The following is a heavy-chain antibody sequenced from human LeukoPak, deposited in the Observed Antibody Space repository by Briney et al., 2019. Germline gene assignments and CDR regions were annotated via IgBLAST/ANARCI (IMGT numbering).Heavy chain of an antibody. D-gene: IGHD2-15*01. CDR1: GYTFSSYW. CDR2: INSDETST. J-gene: IGHJ4*02. V-gene: IGHV3-74*01. Sequence: GGSLRLSCAASGYTFSSYWMHWVRHAPGKGLVWVSRINSDETSTSYADSVKGRFTISRDNAQKTLYLQMNSLRAEDTAVYNCATSTYCSGGSCNSRTFQYWGQGTLVTVPS. CDR3: ATSTYCSGGSCNSRTFQY.